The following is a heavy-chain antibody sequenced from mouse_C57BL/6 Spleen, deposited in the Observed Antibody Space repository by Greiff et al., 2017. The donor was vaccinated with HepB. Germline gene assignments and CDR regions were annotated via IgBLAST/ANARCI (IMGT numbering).Heavy chain of an antibody. Sequence: VMLVESGPGLVAPSQSLSITCTVSGFSLTSYGVHWVRQPPGKGLEWLVVIWSDGSTTYNSALKSRLSISKDNSKSQVFLKMNSLQTDDTAMYYCARQWLYYDYDEGFAYWGQGTLVTVSA. V-gene: IGHV2-6-1*01. J-gene: IGHJ3*01. CDR3: ARQWLYYDYDEGFAY. CDR2: IWSDGST. D-gene: IGHD2-4*01. CDR1: GFSLTSYG.